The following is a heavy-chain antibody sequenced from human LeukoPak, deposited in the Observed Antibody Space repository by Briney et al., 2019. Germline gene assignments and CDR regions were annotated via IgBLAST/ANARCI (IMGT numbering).Heavy chain of an antibody. CDR2: MSNSGENT. CDR3: AKGGASVTRYVDY. Sequence: GGPLRLSCAASGFTFSSYSMQWVRQTPGKGLEWVGIMSNSGENTFYGEAVKGRFTISRDNSQNTLYLQMNSLRPEDTAVYYCAKGGASVTRYVDYWGQGTLVTVSS. J-gene: IGHJ4*02. CDR1: GFTFSSYS. V-gene: IGHV3-30*18. D-gene: IGHD4-17*01.